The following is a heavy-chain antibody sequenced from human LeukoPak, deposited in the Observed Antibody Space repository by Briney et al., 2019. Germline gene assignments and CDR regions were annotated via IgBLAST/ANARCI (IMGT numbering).Heavy chain of an antibody. CDR1: GGTFSSYA. CDR2: IIPIFGTA. CDR3: ASSPLYYDSSGYYPFFDY. V-gene: IGHV1-69*05. D-gene: IGHD3-22*01. Sequence: ASVKVSCKASGGTFSSYAIIWVRQAPGQGLEWMGGIIPIFGTANYAQKFQGRVTITTDESTSTAYMELSSLRSEDTPVYYCASSPLYYDSSGYYPFFDYWGQGTLVTVSS. J-gene: IGHJ4*02.